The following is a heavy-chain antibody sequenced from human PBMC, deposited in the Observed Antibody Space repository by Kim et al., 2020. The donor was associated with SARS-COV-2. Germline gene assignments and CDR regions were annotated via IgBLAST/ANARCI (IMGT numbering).Heavy chain of an antibody. V-gene: IGHV3-23*01. D-gene: IGHD1-7*01. Sequence: GGSLRLSCAASGFTFSSYTMTWVRQPPGKGLEWVSLISGSGGTTYYADSVKGRFTISRDNSKNTLYLQMHSLRAEDTAVYYCASRNYYFDYWGQGTLVIVSS. J-gene: IGHJ4*02. CDR2: ISGSGGTT. CDR3: ASRNYYFDY. CDR1: GFTFSSYT.